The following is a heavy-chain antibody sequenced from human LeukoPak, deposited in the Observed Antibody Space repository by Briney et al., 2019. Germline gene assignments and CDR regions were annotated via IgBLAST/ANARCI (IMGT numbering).Heavy chain of an antibody. Sequence: GGSLRLSCAASGFTFSSYAMSWVRQAPGKGLEWVSAISGSGGSTYYADSVKGRFTISRDNSKNTLHLQMNSLRAEDTAVYYCAKGSGHTYYFDYWGQGTLVTVSS. CDR1: GFTFSSYA. CDR3: AKGSGHTYYFDY. V-gene: IGHV3-23*01. CDR2: ISGSGGST. J-gene: IGHJ4*02. D-gene: IGHD2-15*01.